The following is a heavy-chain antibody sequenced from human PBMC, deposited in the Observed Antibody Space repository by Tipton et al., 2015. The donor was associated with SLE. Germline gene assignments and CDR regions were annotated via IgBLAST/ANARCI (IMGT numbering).Heavy chain of an antibody. CDR3: VRGPKDV. Sequence: TLSLTCAVYGGSFSGYSWSWIRQPPGKGLEWIGEIDHFGNTNYNPSLKSRVTVSVDTSKNQFSLKLSSVTVADTAVYYCVRGPKDVWGQGTTVTVSS. J-gene: IGHJ6*02. CDR1: GGSFSGYS. V-gene: IGHV4-34*01. CDR2: IDHFGNT.